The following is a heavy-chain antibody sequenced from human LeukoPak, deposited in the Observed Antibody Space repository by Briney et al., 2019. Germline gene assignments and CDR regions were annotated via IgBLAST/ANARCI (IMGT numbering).Heavy chain of an antibody. Sequence: GGSLRLSCAASDFTVSINSMIWLRQAPGKGLEWVSVTYSSGSTHYADSVKGRFTISRDSSKNTLYLQMNSLRDEDTVVYYSATESYGGAWGQGTLVTVSS. D-gene: IGHD1-26*01. CDR2: TYSSGST. J-gene: IGHJ4*02. CDR1: DFTVSINS. V-gene: IGHV3-53*01. CDR3: ATESYGGA.